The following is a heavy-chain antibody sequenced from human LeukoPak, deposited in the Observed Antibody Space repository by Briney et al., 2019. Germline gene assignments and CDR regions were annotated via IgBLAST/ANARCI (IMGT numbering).Heavy chain of an antibody. CDR2: IYYSGST. D-gene: IGHD6-19*01. CDR1: GGSISSGDYY. CDR3: ARDWIAVVGTDAFDI. J-gene: IGHJ3*02. Sequence: SETLSLTCTVSGGSISSGDYYWSWIRQPPGKGLEWIGYIYYSGSTYYNPSLKSRVTISVDTSKNQFSLKLSSVTAADTAVYYCARDWIAVVGTDAFDIWGQGTMVTVSS. V-gene: IGHV4-30-4*01.